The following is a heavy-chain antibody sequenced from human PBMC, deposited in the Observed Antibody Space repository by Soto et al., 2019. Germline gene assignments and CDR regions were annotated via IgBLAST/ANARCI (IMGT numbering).Heavy chain of an antibody. Sequence: ASVKVSCKVSGYTLTELSMHWVRQAPGKGLEWMGGFDPEDGETIYAQKFQGRVTMTEDTSTDTAYMELSSLRSEDTAVYYCAIPIGDGYNRRGAFDIWGPGTIVTVSS. CDR2: FDPEDGET. V-gene: IGHV1-24*01. CDR3: AIPIGDGYNRRGAFDI. D-gene: IGHD3-10*01. CDR1: GYTLTELS. J-gene: IGHJ3*02.